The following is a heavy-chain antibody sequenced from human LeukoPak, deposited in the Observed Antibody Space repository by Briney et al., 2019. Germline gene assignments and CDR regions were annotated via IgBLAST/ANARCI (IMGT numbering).Heavy chain of an antibody. J-gene: IGHJ4*02. CDR3: ARVTGYMIEDYFDY. CDR2: IYYSGST. CDR1: GGSISSSNYN. Sequence: SETLSLTCTVSGGSISSSNYNWGWIRQPPGKGLEWIGNIYYSGSTYYNPSLKSRVTISLDTSKNQFSLKLSSVTAADTAVYYCARVTGYMIEDYFDYWGQGTLVTVSS. D-gene: IGHD3-22*01. V-gene: IGHV4-39*07.